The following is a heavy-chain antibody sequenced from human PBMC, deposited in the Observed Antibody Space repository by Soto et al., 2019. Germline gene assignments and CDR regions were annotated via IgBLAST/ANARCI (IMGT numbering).Heavy chain of an antibody. J-gene: IGHJ5*02. Sequence: QVTLKESGPVLVKPTETLTLRCTVSGLXXSXSEMGVSWIRQPPGKALEWLAHIDSSGEKSYRTFLKSRLTISKDTSKSQIVLIMTNMDPADTGTYYCARRHLAVAVSPWFDPWGQGILVTVSS. CDR3: ARRHLAVAVSPWFDP. CDR2: IDSSGEK. CDR1: GLXXSXSEMG. V-gene: IGHV2-26*01. D-gene: IGHD6-19*01.